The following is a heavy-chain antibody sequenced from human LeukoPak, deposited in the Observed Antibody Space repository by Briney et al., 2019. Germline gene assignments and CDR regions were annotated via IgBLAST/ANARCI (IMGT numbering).Heavy chain of an antibody. V-gene: IGHV4-59*01. CDR1: GFSISSYD. CDR2: IYYSRST. CDR3: ARGTYSSSWSTIGDWFDP. Sequence: PSGTLSLTCTVSGFSISSYDWSWIRQPPGKGLEWIGYIYYSRSTNYNPALKRRGIISVDTYKNQMLLMLSSVTAADTAVYYCARGTYSSSWSTIGDWFDPWGQGTLVTVSS. D-gene: IGHD6-13*01. J-gene: IGHJ5*02.